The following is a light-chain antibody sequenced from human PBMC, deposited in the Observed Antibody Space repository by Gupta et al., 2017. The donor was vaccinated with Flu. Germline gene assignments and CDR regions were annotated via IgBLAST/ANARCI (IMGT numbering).Light chain of an antibody. CDR3: QQRTSWPMYT. J-gene: IGKJ2*01. V-gene: IGKV3-11*01. CDR1: QSVSPS. Sequence: ESVLTQSPATLSLSPGERATLSCRASQSVSPSLAWYQQKPGQAPRLLIYDASNRPAGIPARFSDSGSGTDFTLTISSAEPEDFAVYYCQQRTSWPMYTFGQGTRLEMK. CDR2: DAS.